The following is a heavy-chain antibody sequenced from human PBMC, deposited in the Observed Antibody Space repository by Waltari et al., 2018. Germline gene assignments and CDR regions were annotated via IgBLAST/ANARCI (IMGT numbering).Heavy chain of an antibody. CDR2: ISHTGSA. D-gene: IGHD4-17*01. J-gene: IGHJ2*01. Sequence: QLQESGPGLVKPSQTLSLTCSVPGDSINSDGYFWSWIRHYPGKGLEWIAFISHTGSANYNPSLRSRVTISVDRSNKHFSLKMTSVTAADTAVYHCARIPSTVEWYFDLWGRGTLVTVSS. V-gene: IGHV4-30-2*06. CDR1: GDSINSDGYF. CDR3: ARIPSTVEWYFDL.